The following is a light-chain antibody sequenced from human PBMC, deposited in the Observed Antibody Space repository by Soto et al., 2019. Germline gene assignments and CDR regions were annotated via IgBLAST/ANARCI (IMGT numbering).Light chain of an antibody. CDR2: DAS. CDR3: QQNGALPPT. CDR1: QSVNSNY. V-gene: IGKV3-20*01. Sequence: EIVLTQSPGTLSLSPGERATLSCRASQSVNSNYLAWYHQKPAQAPRLLIYDASSRATGIPDRFSGSGSGTDFTLTISRLEPEDFAVYYWQQNGALPPTFGQGTKVEIK. J-gene: IGKJ1*01.